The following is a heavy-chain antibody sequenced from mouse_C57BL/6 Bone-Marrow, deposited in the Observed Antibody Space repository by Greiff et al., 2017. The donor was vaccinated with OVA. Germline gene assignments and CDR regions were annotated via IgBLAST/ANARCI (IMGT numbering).Heavy chain of an antibody. CDR3: ARNWDDWFAY. D-gene: IGHD4-1*01. V-gene: IGHV1-50*01. CDR1: GYTFTSYW. Sequence: QVQLKQPGAELVKPGASVKLSCKASGYTFTSYWMQWVKQRPGQGLEWIGEIDPSDSYTNYNQKFKGKATLTVDTSSSTAYMQLSSVTSEDSAVYYCARNWDDWFAYWGQGTLVTVSA. J-gene: IGHJ3*01. CDR2: IDPSDSYT.